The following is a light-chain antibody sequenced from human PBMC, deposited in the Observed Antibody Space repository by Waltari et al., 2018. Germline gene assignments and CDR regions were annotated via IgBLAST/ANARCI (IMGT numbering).Light chain of an antibody. CDR1: HNIKGR. V-gene: IGKV1-5*03. Sequence: DIQMTQPPSTLSASVGDSVTITCRATHNIKGRLAWFRQKPGKAPKFLIYKAASLESGVPSRFSGSGSVTEFSRTISSLQPDDSGTYYCQQYNSYPVTFGQGTKVEIK. CDR2: KAA. CDR3: QQYNSYPVT. J-gene: IGKJ1*01.